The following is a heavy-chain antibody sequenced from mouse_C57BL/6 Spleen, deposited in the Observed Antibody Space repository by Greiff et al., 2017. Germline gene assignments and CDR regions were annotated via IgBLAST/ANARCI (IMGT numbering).Heavy chain of an antibody. J-gene: IGHJ2*01. D-gene: IGHD6-1*01. CDR2: IYPSDSET. CDR1: GYTFTSYW. Sequence: QVQLQQPGAELVRPGSSVKLSCKASGYTFTSYWMDWVKQRPGQGLEWIGNIYPSDSETHYNQKFKDKATLTVDKSSSTAYMQLSSLTSEDSAVYYCARSADQGDDYWGQGTTLTVSS. V-gene: IGHV1-61*01. CDR3: ARSADQGDDY.